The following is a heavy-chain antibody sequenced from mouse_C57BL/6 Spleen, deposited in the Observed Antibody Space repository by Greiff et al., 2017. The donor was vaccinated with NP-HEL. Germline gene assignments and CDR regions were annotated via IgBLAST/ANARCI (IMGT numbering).Heavy chain of an antibody. CDR3: TRDYYGSSSYYAMDY. Sequence: DVMLVESGEGLVKPGGSLKLSCAASGFTFSSYAMSWVRQTPERRLGWVAYISSGGDYIYYADTVKGRFTISRDNARNTLYLQMSSLKSEDTAMYYCTRDYYGSSSYYAMDYWGQGTSVTVSS. CDR2: ISSGGDYI. CDR1: GFTFSSYA. D-gene: IGHD1-1*01. J-gene: IGHJ4*01. V-gene: IGHV5-9-1*02.